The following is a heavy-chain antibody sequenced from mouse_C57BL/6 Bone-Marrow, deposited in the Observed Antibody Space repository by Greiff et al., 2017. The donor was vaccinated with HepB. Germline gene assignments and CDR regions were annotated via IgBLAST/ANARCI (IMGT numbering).Heavy chain of an antibody. J-gene: IGHJ2*01. CDR1: GYTFTSYG. V-gene: IGHV1-81*01. CDR3: ARGDSNYYYIDS. Sequence: QVQLKQSGAELARPGASVKLSCKASGYTFTSYGISWVKQRTGQGLEWIGEIYPRSGNTYYNEKFKGKATLTADKSSSTAYMELRSLTSEDSAVYICARGDSNYYYIDSWGQGTTLTVSP. CDR2: IYPRSGNT. D-gene: IGHD2-5*01.